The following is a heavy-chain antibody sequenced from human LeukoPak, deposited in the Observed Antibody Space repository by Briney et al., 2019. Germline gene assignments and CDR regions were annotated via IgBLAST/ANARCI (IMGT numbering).Heavy chain of an antibody. CDR3: ARDSCSGGSCYSAFEI. D-gene: IGHD2-15*01. V-gene: IGHV4-39*07. CDR2: IYYSGST. Sequence: KPSETLSLTCTVFGGSISSSSYYWGWIRQPPGKGLEWIGSIYYSGSTYYNPSLKSRVTISVDTSKNQFSLKLSSVTAADTAVYYCARDSCSGGSCYSAFEIWGQGTMVTVSS. J-gene: IGHJ3*02. CDR1: GGSISSSSYY.